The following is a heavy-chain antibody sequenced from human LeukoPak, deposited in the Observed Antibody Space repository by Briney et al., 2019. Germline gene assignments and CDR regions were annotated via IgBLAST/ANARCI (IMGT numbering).Heavy chain of an antibody. Sequence: GGSLRLSCAASGFTFSSYEMNWVRQAPGKGLEWVSYIGSCGSAIYYTDSVKGRFTISRDNAKNSLYLQMNSLRVEDTAVYYCARMTYYYDSSGYSHFDYWGQGTLVTVSS. J-gene: IGHJ4*02. CDR1: GFTFSSYE. D-gene: IGHD3-22*01. CDR2: IGSCGSAI. CDR3: ARMTYYYDSSGYSHFDY. V-gene: IGHV3-48*03.